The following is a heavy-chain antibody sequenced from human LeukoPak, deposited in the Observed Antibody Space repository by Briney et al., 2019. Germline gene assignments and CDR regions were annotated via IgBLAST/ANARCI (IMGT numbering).Heavy chain of an antibody. CDR3: AELGITMIGGV. V-gene: IGHV3-23*01. CDR2: ISGSGGST. Sequence: GGPLRLSCAASGFTFSSYGMSWVRQAPGKGLEWVSAISGSGGSTYYADSVKGRFTISRDNSKNTLYLQMNSLRAEDTAVYYCAELGITMIGGVWGKGTTVTISS. CDR1: GFTFSSYG. J-gene: IGHJ6*04. D-gene: IGHD3-10*02.